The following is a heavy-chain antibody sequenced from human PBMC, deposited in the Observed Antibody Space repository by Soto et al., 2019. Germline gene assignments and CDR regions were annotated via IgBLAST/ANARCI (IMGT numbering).Heavy chain of an antibody. Sequence: PGGSLRLSCAASGFTFSSYAMHWVRQAPGKGLEWVAAISYSSSNIYYADSVKGRFTISRDNAKNSLYLQMNSLRAEDTAVYYCARDSNYYDSSGYYYGQSLGYYYGMDVWGQGTTVTVSS. D-gene: IGHD3-22*01. V-gene: IGHV3-30*04. CDR1: GFTFSSYA. CDR3: ARDSNYYDSSGYYYGQSLGYYYGMDV. CDR2: ISYSSSNI. J-gene: IGHJ6*02.